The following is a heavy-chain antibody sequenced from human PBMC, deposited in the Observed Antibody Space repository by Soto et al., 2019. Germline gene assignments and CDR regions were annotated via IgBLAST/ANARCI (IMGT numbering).Heavy chain of an antibody. J-gene: IGHJ4*02. Sequence: QVQLVQSGAEVKKPGASVKVSCKASGYTFTSYGISWVRQAPGQGLEWMGWISAYNGNTNYAQKLQGRVTMTTGTCTSTAYMELRSLRSDDTAVYYCAREPPTIASAGREDYWGQGTLVTVSS. CDR2: ISAYNGNT. CDR3: AREPPTIASAGREDY. V-gene: IGHV1-18*01. CDR1: GYTFTSYG. D-gene: IGHD6-13*01.